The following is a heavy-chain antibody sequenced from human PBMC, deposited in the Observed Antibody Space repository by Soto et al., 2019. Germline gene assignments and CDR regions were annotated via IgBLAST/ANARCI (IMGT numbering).Heavy chain of an antibody. CDR2: ISWNSGSI. Sequence: DVQLVESGGGLVQPGRSLRLSCAASGFTFDDYAMHWVRQAPGKGLEWVSGISWNSGSIGYADSVKGRFTISRDNAKNSLYLQMNSLRAEDTALYYCAKDRGGYNGRFDYWGQGTLVTVSS. CDR3: AKDRGGYNGRFDY. J-gene: IGHJ4*02. V-gene: IGHV3-9*01. D-gene: IGHD5-12*01. CDR1: GFTFDDYA.